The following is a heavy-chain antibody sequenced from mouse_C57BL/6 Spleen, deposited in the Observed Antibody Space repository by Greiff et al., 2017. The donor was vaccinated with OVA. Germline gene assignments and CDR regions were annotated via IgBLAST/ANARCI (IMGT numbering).Heavy chain of an antibody. V-gene: IGHV1-20*01. D-gene: IGHD2-1*01. CDR2: INPYNGDT. CDR1: GYSFTGYF. Sequence: EVQLQQSGPELVKPGDSVKISCKASGYSFTGYFMNWVMQSHGKSLEWIGRINPYNGDTFYNPKFKGKATLTVDESSSTAHMELRSLTSEDSAVDYCARGNGNYLYWDFEVWGTGTTVTVSS. CDR3: ARGNGNYLYWDFEV. J-gene: IGHJ1*03.